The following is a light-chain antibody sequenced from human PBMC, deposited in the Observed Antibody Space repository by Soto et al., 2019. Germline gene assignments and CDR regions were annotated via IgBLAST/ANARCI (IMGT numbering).Light chain of an antibody. V-gene: IGKV3-20*01. CDR2: DTS. J-gene: IGKJ4*01. CDR3: QQKGRSPLT. Sequence: EIVLTQSPGTLSLSVGERVTLSCRASQSVSSYLAWYQQTPGQAPRLLIYDTSNRATGTPDRFSGSGSGTEFTLTISRLGPEDFTVYYCQQKGRSPLTFGGGTTVEIK. CDR1: QSVSSY.